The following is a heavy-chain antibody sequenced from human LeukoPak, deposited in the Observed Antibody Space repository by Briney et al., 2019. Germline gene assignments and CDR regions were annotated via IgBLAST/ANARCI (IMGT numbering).Heavy chain of an antibody. CDR2: IRSKAYGGTT. D-gene: IGHD2-2*01. Sequence: AGRSLRLSCTASGFNFCDHAMSWVRQAPGKGLEWVGFIRSKAYGGTTEFAASVKGRFTISRDDSKSIAYLQMNSLESEDTAVYYCTRVATSSSYYYMDVWGKGTTVTVSS. V-gene: IGHV3-49*04. CDR1: GFNFCDHA. J-gene: IGHJ6*03. CDR3: TRVATSSSYYYMDV.